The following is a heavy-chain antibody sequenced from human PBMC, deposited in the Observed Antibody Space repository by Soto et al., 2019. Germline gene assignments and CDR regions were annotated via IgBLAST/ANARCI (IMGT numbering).Heavy chain of an antibody. CDR3: ARELKGVIGYYGMDV. V-gene: IGHV3-13*01. Sequence: GGSLRLSCAASGFTFSSYDMHWVRQATGKGLEWVSAIGTAGDTYYPGSVKGRFTISRENAKNSLYLQMNSLRAGDTAVYYCARELKGVIGYYGMDVWGQGTTVTVSS. CDR2: IGTAGDT. J-gene: IGHJ6*02. D-gene: IGHD3-16*02. CDR1: GFTFSSYD.